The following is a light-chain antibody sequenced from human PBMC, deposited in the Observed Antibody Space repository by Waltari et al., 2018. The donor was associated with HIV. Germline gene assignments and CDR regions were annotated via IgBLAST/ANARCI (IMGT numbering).Light chain of an antibody. V-gene: IGKV3-15*01. CDR3: QQYDSGPRGIT. CDR2: EAA. Sequence: EIVMTQSPPTLSVSPGHSVTLSCRASQSISAKVAWYQQRPGQAPRLLIYEAATRPTGIPARFSGSGSGTEFTLTISSLQSEDFATYFCQQYDSGPRGITFGQGTMLEIK. J-gene: IGKJ2*01. CDR1: QSISAK.